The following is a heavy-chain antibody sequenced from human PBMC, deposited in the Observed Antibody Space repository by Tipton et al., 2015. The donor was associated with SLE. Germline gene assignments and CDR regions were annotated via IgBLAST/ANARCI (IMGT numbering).Heavy chain of an antibody. CDR3: ARRVEGAFDF. V-gene: IGHV3-33*01. D-gene: IGHD1-1*01. CDR2: IWHDGSNQ. CDR1: GFTFNSHG. Sequence: RSLRLSCAASGFTFNSHGMHWVRQAPGEGLEWVAVIWHDGSNQIYADSVKGRFTISRDNSKNTLYLQMNSLSPEDTAIYYCARRVEGAFDFWGQGTMVTVSS. J-gene: IGHJ3*01.